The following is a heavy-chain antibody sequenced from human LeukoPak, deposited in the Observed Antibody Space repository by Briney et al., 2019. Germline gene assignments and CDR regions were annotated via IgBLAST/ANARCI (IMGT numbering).Heavy chain of an antibody. CDR1: GGSISSGGYS. CDR3: ARGNEGDQNWNDGPDPDGFDY. J-gene: IGHJ4*02. D-gene: IGHD1-1*01. CDR2: IYYSGST. V-gene: IGHV4-31*02. Sequence: PSETLSLTWTVSGGSISSGGYSWSWIRQHPGKGLEWIGYIYYSGSTYYNPSLKSRVTISVDTSKNQFSLKLSSVTAADTAVYYCARGNEGDQNWNDGPDPDGFDYWGQGTLVTVSS.